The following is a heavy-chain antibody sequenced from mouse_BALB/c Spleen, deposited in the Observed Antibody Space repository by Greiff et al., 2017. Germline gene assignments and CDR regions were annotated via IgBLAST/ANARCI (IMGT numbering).Heavy chain of an antibody. CDR3: APYDGYYVFAY. J-gene: IGHJ3*01. V-gene: IGHV1-7*01. Sequence: VKLQESGAELAKPGASVKMSCKASGYTFTSYWMHWVKQRPGQGLEWIGYINPSTGYTEYNQKFKDKATLTADKSSSTAYMQLSSLTSEDSAVYYCAPYDGYYVFAYWGQGTLVTVSA. CDR1: GYTFTSYW. CDR2: INPSTGYT. D-gene: IGHD2-3*01.